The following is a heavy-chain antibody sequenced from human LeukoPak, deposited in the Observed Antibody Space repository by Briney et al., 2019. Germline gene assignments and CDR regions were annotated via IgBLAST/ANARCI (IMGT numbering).Heavy chain of an antibody. CDR3: ARGSDSSGWGYWYFDL. D-gene: IGHD6-19*01. J-gene: IGHJ2*01. CDR1: GGSFGGYY. Sequence: SETLSLTCAVYGGSFGGYYWSWIRQPPGKGLEWIGEINHSGSTNYNPSLKSRVTISVDTSKNQFSLKLSSVTAADTAVYYCARGSDSSGWGYWYFDLWGRGTLVTVSS. CDR2: INHSGST. V-gene: IGHV4-34*01.